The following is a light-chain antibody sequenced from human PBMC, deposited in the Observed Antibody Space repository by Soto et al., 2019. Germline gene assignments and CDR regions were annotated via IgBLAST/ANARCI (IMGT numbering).Light chain of an antibody. CDR3: LQHSTYPVT. CDR2: AAS. J-gene: IGKJ1*01. CDR1: QGIRND. Sequence: DIQMTQFPSSLSASVGDRVTITCRASQGIRNDLGWYQQKPGKAPKRLIYAASSLQSGVPSMFSGSGSGKEFAVSISSLQPEDSATFYCLQHSTYPVTFGQGTKVEIK. V-gene: IGKV1-17*01.